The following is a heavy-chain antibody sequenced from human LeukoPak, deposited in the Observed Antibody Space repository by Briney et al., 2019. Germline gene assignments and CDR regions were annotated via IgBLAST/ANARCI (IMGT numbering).Heavy chain of an antibody. CDR1: GGSISSGGYY. D-gene: IGHD1-1*01. CDR3: ARGGDWKAFDI. J-gene: IGHJ3*02. CDR2: IYHSGST. V-gene: IGHV4-30-2*01. Sequence: SETLSLTCTVSGGSISSGGYYWSWIRQPPGKGLEWIGYIYHSGSTYYNPSLKSRVTISVDRSKNQFSLKLSSVTAADTAVYYCARGGDWKAFDIWGQGTMVTVSS.